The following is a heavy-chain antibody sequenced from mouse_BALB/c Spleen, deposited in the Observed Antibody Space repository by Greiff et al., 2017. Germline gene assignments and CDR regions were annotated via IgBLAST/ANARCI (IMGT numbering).Heavy chain of an antibody. Sequence: EVKLMESGGGLVKPGGSLKLSCAASGFAFSSYDMSWVRQTPEKRLEWVAYISSGGGSTYYPDTVKGRFTISRDNAKNTLYLQMSSLKSEDTAMYYCARHVYYAMDYWGQGTSVTVSS. CDR2: ISSGGGST. J-gene: IGHJ4*01. CDR1: GFAFSSYD. V-gene: IGHV5-12-1*01. CDR3: ARHVYYAMDY.